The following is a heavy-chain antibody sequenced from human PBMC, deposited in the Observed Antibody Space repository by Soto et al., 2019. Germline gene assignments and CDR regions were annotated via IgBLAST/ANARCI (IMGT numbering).Heavy chain of an antibody. CDR3: XXXXXXXXQMGSVPVY. J-gene: IGHJ4*02. D-gene: IGHD2-8*01. Sequence: EVQLLESGGGLVQPGGSLRLSCAASGFTFSSYAMSWVRQAPGKXXEWVSTISGSGGSTYYADSVKGRFTISRDNSKNTVYLQXXXXXXXXXXXXXXXXXXXXXXQMGSVPVYWGQGTLVTASS. CDR2: ISGSGGST. CDR1: GFTFSSYA. V-gene: IGHV3-23*01.